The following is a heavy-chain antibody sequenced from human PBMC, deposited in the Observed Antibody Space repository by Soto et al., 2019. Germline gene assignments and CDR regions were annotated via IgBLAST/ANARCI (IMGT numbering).Heavy chain of an antibody. V-gene: IGHV5-10-1*01. Sequence: GESLKISCKGSGYSFTSYWISWVRQMPGKGLEWMGRIDPSDSYTNYSPSFQGHVTISADKSISTAYLQWSSLKASDTAMYYCASPDRYGDPTNYYYGMDVWGQGTTVTVSS. J-gene: IGHJ6*02. CDR2: IDPSDSYT. CDR1: GYSFTSYW. D-gene: IGHD4-17*01. CDR3: ASPDRYGDPTNYYYGMDV.